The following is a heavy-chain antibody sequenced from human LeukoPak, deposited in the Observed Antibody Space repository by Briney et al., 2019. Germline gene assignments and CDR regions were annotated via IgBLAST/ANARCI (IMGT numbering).Heavy chain of an antibody. CDR3: ARAAPLGYCSSTSCYIQGYYYGMDV. D-gene: IGHD2-2*02. Sequence: ASVKVSCKASGYTFTGYNMHWVRQAPGQGLEWMGWINPNSGGTNYAQKFQGRVTMTRDTSISTAYMELSRLRSDDTAVYYCARAAPLGYCSSTSCYIQGYYYGMDVWGQGTTVTVSS. J-gene: IGHJ6*02. V-gene: IGHV1-2*02. CDR1: GYTFTGYN. CDR2: INPNSGGT.